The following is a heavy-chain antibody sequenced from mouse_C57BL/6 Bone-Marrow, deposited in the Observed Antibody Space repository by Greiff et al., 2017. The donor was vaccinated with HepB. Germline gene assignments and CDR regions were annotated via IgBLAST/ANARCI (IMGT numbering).Heavy chain of an antibody. CDR1: GFTFSDYY. D-gene: IGHD2-12*01. J-gene: IGHJ3*01. CDR2: ISNGGGST. CDR3: ARHLTTGAY. V-gene: IGHV5-12*01. Sequence: DVKLVESGAGLVQPGGSLKLSCAASGFTFSDYYMYWVRQTPEKRLEWVAYISNGGGSTYYPDTVKGRFTISRDNAKNHLYLQMSRLKSEDTAMYYCARHLTTGAYWGQGTLVTVSA.